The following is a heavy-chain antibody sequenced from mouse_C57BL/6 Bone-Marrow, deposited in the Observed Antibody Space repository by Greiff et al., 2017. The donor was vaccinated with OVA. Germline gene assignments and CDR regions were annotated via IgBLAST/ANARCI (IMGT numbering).Heavy chain of an antibody. CDR2: IDPSDSYT. CDR3: ARRWDY. CDR1: GYTFTSYG. D-gene: IGHD1-1*02. J-gene: IGHJ2*01. Sequence: VQVQQPGAELVKPGASVKLSCKASGYTFTSYGMQWVKQRPGQGLEWIGEIDPSDSYTNYNQKFKGKATLTVDTSSSTAYMQLSSLTSEDSAVYYCARRWDYWGQGTTLTVSS. V-gene: IGHV1-50*01.